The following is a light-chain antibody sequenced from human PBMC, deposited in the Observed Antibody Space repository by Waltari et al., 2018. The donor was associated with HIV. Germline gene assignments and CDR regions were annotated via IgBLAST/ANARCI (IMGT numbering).Light chain of an antibody. V-gene: IGLV3-25*03. CDR3: QSADSSDTFV. CDR1: ALPKQY. Sequence: SYELTQPPSVSVSPGQTARITCSGDALPKQYAYWYQQKPGQAPVLVISKDSERPSGFPERFSGASSGRTVTLTISGVQAEGEADYYCQSADSSDTFVFGSGTKVTVL. CDR2: KDS. J-gene: IGLJ1*01.